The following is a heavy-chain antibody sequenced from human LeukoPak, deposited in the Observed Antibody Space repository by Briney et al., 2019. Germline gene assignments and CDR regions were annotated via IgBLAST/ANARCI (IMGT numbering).Heavy chain of an antibody. CDR2: ISYDGSNK. CDR1: GFTFSSYG. CDR3: AKDRGLWN. J-gene: IGHJ4*02. V-gene: IGHV3-30*18. Sequence: GSLRLSCAASGFTFSSYGMHWVRQAPGKGLEWVAVISYDGSNKYYADSVKGRFTISRDNSKNTLYLQMNSLRAEDTAVYYCAKDRGLWNWGQGTLVTVSS. D-gene: IGHD2-21*01.